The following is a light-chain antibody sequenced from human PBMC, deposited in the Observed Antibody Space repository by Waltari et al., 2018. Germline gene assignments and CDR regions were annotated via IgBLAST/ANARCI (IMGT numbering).Light chain of an antibody. J-gene: IGKJ1*01. V-gene: IGKV3-20*01. Sequence: PGERAPLSCRASQSVGRYLAWYKQQHGQAPRLLIYDASTRATGIPDRFSGGGSGTDFSLTISRLEPEDFAVYYCQMYVRLPVTFGQGTKVEI. CDR2: DAS. CDR3: QMYVRLPVT. CDR1: QSVGRY.